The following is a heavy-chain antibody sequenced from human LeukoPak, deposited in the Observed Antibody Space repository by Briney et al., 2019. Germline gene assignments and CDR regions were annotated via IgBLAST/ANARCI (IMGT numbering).Heavy chain of an antibody. D-gene: IGHD3-16*02. J-gene: IGHJ4*02. Sequence: GGSLRLSCAASGFSFSTYAMSWVRQAPGKGLEWVSGVNGDGGSTSYADSVKGRFTIFRDNSKNTVYLQMNSLRVEDTAVYYCAKSLYGGCDYWGQGTVVTVSS. CDR1: GFSFSTYA. V-gene: IGHV3-23*01. CDR3: AKSLYGGCDY. CDR2: VNGDGGST.